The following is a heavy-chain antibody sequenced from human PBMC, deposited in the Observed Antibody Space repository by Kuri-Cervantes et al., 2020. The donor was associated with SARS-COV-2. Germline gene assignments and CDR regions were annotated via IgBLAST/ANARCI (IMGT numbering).Heavy chain of an antibody. V-gene: IGHV3-48*01. CDR1: GFIFSRYS. J-gene: IGHJ3*02. Sequence: GESLKISCAASGFIFSRYSMNWVRQAPGKGLEWVSYISSSSSTIYYIDSVKGRFTISRDNAKNSLYLQMNSLRAEDTAVYYCAREFRSFTMIVADAFDIWGQGTMVTVSS. D-gene: IGHD3-22*01. CDR2: ISSSSSTI. CDR3: AREFRSFTMIVADAFDI.